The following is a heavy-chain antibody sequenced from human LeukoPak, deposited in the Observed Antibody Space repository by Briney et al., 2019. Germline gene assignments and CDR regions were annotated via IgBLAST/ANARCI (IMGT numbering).Heavy chain of an antibody. CDR1: GFAFDGSA. J-gene: IGHJ4*02. D-gene: IGHD3-22*01. CDR3: AKDPSAYYDSSGYTFDY. Sequence: PGRSLRLSCAASGFAFDGSAMHWVRQAPGKGLEWVSTISWNSVHIDYADSVKGRFTISRDNAKNSLYLQMNSLRAEDTALYYCAKDPSAYYDSSGYTFDYWGQGTLVTVSS. CDR2: ISWNSVHI. V-gene: IGHV3-9*01.